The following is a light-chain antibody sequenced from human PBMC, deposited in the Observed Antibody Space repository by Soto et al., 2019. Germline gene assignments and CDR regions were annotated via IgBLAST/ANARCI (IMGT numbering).Light chain of an antibody. J-gene: IGKJ2*01. V-gene: IGKV3-15*01. CDR3: QQYNNWPPYT. CDR2: GAS. Sequence: EIVMTQSPATLSVSPGERATLSCRASQSVSSNLAWYQQKPGQAPRLLIYGASTRATGIPARFRGSGSGTEFTLTISGLQSEDFAVYYCQQYNNWPPYTFGQGTKLVIK. CDR1: QSVSSN.